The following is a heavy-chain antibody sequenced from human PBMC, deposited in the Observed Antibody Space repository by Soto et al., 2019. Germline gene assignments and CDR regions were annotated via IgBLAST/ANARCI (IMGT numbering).Heavy chain of an antibody. J-gene: IGHJ5*02. V-gene: IGHV3-48*02. CDR1: GFTFSSYS. Sequence: PGGSLRLSCAASGFTFSSYSMNWVRQAPGKGLEWVSYISSSSSTIYYADSVKGRFTIPRDNAKNSLYLQMNSLRDEDTAVYYCARDGSATPRYYDFWSGYYKSWFDPWGKGTLVTVYS. CDR3: ARDGSATPRYYDFWSGYYKSWFDP. CDR2: ISSSSSTI. D-gene: IGHD3-3*01.